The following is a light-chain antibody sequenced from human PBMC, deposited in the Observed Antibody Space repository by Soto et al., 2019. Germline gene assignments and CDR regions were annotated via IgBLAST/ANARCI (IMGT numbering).Light chain of an antibody. J-gene: IGKJ1*01. CDR3: QQDYKSPIT. CDR2: AAS. CDR1: QGIRND. V-gene: IGKV1-6*01. Sequence: AIQMTQSPSSLSASVGDRVTITCRASQGIRNDLGWYQQKPGKAPKLLIYAASSLQSGVPSRFSGSGSGTDSILTISILQPEDFANYYCQQDYKSPITFGQGTKVEIK.